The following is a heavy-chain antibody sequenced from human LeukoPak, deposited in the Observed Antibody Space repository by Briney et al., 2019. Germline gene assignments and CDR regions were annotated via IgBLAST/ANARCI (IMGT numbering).Heavy chain of an antibody. CDR3: VNSGGMAAGPAY. Sequence: PGRSLRLSCSASGFTFSNYAVHWVRQAPGKGLEYVSAISSNGGSTYYADSVKGRFTISRDSSKNTVYLQMSSLRAEGTAVYYCVNSGGMAAGPAYWGQGTLVTVSS. J-gene: IGHJ4*02. CDR1: GFTFSNYA. D-gene: IGHD6-13*01. CDR2: ISSNGGST. V-gene: IGHV3-64D*06.